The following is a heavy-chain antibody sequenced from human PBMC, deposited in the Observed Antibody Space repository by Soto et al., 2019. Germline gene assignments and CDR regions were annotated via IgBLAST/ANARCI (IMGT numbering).Heavy chain of an antibody. J-gene: IGHJ5*02. CDR3: VRGGGGGLFDP. D-gene: IGHD2-15*01. CDR1: VFTCGDSY. Sequence: PGGSLRLSCAGSVFTCGDSYMSWIRQAPGKGLEWLSYISPGSRYPAYADSVKGRFTTSRDNAKRSLYLQMMSLTAGDTAIYYCVRGGGGGLFDPWGQGTMVTVSS. CDR2: ISPGSRYP. V-gene: IGHV3-11*06.